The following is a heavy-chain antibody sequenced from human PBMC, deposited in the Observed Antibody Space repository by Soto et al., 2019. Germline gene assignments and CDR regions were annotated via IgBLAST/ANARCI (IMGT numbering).Heavy chain of an antibody. V-gene: IGHV3-9*01. CDR3: ATDVGYCSSARCHDGGSVFDY. D-gene: IGHD2-2*03. CDR1: GFTFDDYA. CDR2: ISWNSGSI. J-gene: IGHJ4*02. Sequence: EVQLVESGGGLVQPGRSLRLSCAASGFTFDDYAMHWVRQAPGKGLEWVSGISWNSGSIDYADSVKGRFTISRDNAKNSLYLQMNSLRAEDTALYYCATDVGYCSSARCHDGGSVFDYWGQGTLVTVSS.